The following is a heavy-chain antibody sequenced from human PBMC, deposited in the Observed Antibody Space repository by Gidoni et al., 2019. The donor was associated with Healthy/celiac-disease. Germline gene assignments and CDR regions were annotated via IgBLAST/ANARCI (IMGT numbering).Heavy chain of an antibody. Sequence: EVQLVESGGGLVQPGGSLRLSCAAAGFTFSSYDMHWVRQATGKGLEWVSAIGTAGDTYYPGSVKGRFTISRENAKNSLYLQMNSLRAGDTAVYYCARAVQGAGTGWYFDLWGRGTLVTVSS. D-gene: IGHD3-9*01. V-gene: IGHV3-13*04. J-gene: IGHJ2*01. CDR2: IGTAGDT. CDR3: ARAVQGAGTGWYFDL. CDR1: GFTFSSYD.